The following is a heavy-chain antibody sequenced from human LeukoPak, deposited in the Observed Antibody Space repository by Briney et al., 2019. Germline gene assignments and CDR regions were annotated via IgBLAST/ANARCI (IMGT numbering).Heavy chain of an antibody. CDR1: GLSFSGSA. CDR3: TRPGTTTGLDY. D-gene: IGHD1-1*01. Sequence: GGSLRLSCAVSGLSFSGSAMYWVRQAPGKGLEWIGRIRSKANNYATIYAASLKGRFTISRDDSKNTTFLQMNSLKTEDTAVYYCTRPGTTTGLDYWGRGPWSPSPQ. J-gene: IGHJ4*02. CDR2: IRSKANNYAT. V-gene: IGHV3-73*01.